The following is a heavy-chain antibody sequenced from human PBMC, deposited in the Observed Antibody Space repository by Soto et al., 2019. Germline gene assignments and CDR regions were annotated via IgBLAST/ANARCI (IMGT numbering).Heavy chain of an antibody. D-gene: IGHD5-12*01. V-gene: IGHV4-59*01. CDR3: ARGYSGYDFFDP. J-gene: IGHJ5*02. CDR1: GGSISSYY. CDR2: IYYSGST. Sequence: PSETLSLTCTVSGGSISSYYWSWIRQPPGKGLEWIGYIYYSGSTNYNPPLKSRVTISVDTSKNQFSLKLSSVTAADTAVYYCARGYSGYDFFDPWGQGTLVTVSS.